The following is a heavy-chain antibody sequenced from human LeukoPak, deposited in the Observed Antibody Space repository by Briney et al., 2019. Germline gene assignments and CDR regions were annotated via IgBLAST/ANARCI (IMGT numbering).Heavy chain of an antibody. CDR3: AREGEEWLGHSYYYYMDV. Sequence: PGGSLRLTCAASGFTFSEYGVNWVRQAPGKGLEWVSGISWNSGSIGYADSVKGRFTISRDNAKNSLYLQMNSLRVEDTAVYYCAREGEEWLGHSYYYYMDVWGKGTTVTVSS. CDR1: GFTFSEYG. V-gene: IGHV3-20*04. J-gene: IGHJ6*03. D-gene: IGHD6-19*01. CDR2: ISWNSGSI.